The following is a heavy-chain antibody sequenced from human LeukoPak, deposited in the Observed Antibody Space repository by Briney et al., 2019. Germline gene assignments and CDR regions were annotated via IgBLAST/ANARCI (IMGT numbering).Heavy chain of an antibody. CDR3: ARDVYSGSFLDY. V-gene: IGHV3-7*01. Sequence: PGGSLRLSCVASGFTFSRFWMNWVRQAPGKGLEWVANINQGGRAKYYVDSVKGRFTISRDNAKNSLYLQMNSLRAEDTAVYYCARDVYSGSFLDYWGQGTLVTVSS. CDR1: GFTFSRFW. CDR2: INQGGRAK. D-gene: IGHD1-26*01. J-gene: IGHJ4*02.